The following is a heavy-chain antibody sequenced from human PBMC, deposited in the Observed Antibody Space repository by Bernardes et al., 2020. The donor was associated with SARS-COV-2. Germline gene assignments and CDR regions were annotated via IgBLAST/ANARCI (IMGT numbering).Heavy chain of an antibody. V-gene: IGHV3-53*05. CDR2: IYSGGST. CDR1: GFTVSSNY. D-gene: IGHD4-4*01. CDR3: ARDLQHYGMDV. J-gene: IGHJ6*04. Sequence: GGSLRLSCAASGFTVSSNYMSWVRQAPGKGLEWVSVIYSGGSTYYADSVKGRFTIARDNAKNTLYLQMTSLRAEDTAVYYCARDLQHYGMDVWGEGTTVTVSS.